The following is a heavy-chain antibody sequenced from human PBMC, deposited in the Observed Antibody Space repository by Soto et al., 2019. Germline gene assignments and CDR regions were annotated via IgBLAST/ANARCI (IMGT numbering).Heavy chain of an antibody. CDR3: ARDVVVTSRNYYYYYGMDV. D-gene: IGHD2-21*02. V-gene: IGHV2-70*04. Sequence: SGPTLVNPTQTLTLTCTFSGFSLSTSGMRVSWIRQPPGKALEWLARIYCDDDKFYSTSLKTRLTISKDTSKNQVVLTMTNMDPVDTATYYCARDVVVTSRNYYYYYGMDVWGQGTTVTVSS. CDR2: IYCDDDK. CDR1: GFSLSTSGMR. J-gene: IGHJ6*02.